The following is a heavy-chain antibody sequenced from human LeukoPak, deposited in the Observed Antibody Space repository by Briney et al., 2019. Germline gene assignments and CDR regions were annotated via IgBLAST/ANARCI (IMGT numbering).Heavy chain of an antibody. J-gene: IGHJ2*01. CDR3: ARVGYCSHGSCLRLDWYFDL. CDR2: IYYSGST. V-gene: IGHV4-39*07. Sequence: SETLSLTCTVSGGSISSSSYYWGWIRQPPGKGLEWIGSIYYSGSTYHNPSLKSRVTISVDTSKNQFSLKLSSVTAADTAVYYCARVGYCSHGSCLRLDWYFDLRGRGTLVTVSS. D-gene: IGHD2-15*01. CDR1: GGSISSSSYY.